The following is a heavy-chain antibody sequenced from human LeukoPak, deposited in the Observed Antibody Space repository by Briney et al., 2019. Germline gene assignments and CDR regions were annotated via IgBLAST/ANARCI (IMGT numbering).Heavy chain of an antibody. D-gene: IGHD6-13*01. V-gene: IGHV3-21*01. CDR3: ARVSSSWHYFDY. CDR1: GFTFSSYS. CDR2: ISSSSSYI. Sequence: GGSLRLSCAASGFTFSSYSMSWVRQAPGKGLEWVSSISSSSSYIYYADSVKGRFTISRHNAKNSLYLQMDSLRAEDTAVYYCARVSSSWHYFDYWGQGTLVTVSS. J-gene: IGHJ4*02.